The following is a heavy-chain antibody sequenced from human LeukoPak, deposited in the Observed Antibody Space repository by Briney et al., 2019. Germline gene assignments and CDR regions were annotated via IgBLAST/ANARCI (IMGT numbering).Heavy chain of an antibody. Sequence: PGGSLRLSCAASGFTFSSYAMHWVRQAPGKGLEWVAVISYDGSNQYYADSVKGRFTISRDNSKNTLYLQMNSLRAEDTAVYYCARDGPQVGVDPYYLDYWGQGTLVTVSS. D-gene: IGHD3-3*01. J-gene: IGHJ4*02. CDR3: ARDGPQVGVDPYYLDY. CDR2: ISYDGSNQ. CDR1: GFTFSSYA. V-gene: IGHV3-30-3*01.